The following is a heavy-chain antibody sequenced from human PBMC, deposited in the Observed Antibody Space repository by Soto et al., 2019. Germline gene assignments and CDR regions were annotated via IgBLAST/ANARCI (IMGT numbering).Heavy chain of an antibody. CDR3: ARLGYGSRDEYP. J-gene: IGHJ5*02. CDR2: IYYTGRA. Sequence: PSETLSLTCNVSGGAISSGGFYWSWIRQFPGQGLEWIGYIYYTGRAYYKASLKSRLTISVDTSKNQFSLRLTSATAADTAVYYCARLGYGSRDEYPWGQGTLVTVSS. D-gene: IGHD6-19*01. V-gene: IGHV4-31*03. CDR1: GGAISSGGFY.